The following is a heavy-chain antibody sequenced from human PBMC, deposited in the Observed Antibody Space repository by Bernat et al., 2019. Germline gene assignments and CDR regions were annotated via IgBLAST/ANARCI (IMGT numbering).Heavy chain of an antibody. CDR2: IIPILDKA. D-gene: IGHD2-15*01. CDR1: GGTFSSYT. Sequence: QVHLVQSGAGVKKPGSSVNISCKTSGGTFSSYTVNWVRQAPGQGLEWMGRIIPILDKAKYAKRFQDRVTITADTSTSTANMELSSLRSEDTAVYYCATCRGGGCYADPFDIWGQGTVVIVSS. CDR3: ATCRGGGCYADPFDI. J-gene: IGHJ3*02. V-gene: IGHV1-69*02.